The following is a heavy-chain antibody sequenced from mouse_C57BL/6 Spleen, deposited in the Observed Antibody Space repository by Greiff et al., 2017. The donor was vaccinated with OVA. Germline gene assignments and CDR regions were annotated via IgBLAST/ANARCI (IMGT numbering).Heavy chain of an antibody. CDR3: ARDDYDGTIDV. Sequence: QVQLQQSGAELVRPGASVKLSCKASGYTFTDYYINWVKQRPGQGLEWIARIYPGSGNTYYNEKFKGKATLTAEKSSSTAYMQLSSLTSEDSAVYFCARDDYDGTIDVWGTGTTVTVSS. CDR1: GYTFTDYY. J-gene: IGHJ1*03. D-gene: IGHD2-4*01. V-gene: IGHV1-76*01. CDR2: IYPGSGNT.